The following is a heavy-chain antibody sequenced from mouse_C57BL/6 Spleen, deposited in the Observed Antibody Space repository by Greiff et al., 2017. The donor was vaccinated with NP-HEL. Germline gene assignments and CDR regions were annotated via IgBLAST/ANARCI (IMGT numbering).Heavy chain of an antibody. J-gene: IGHJ2*01. V-gene: IGHV5S21*01. CDR1: GFTFSSYA. CDR2: ISSGGDYI. D-gene: IGHD4-1*01. CDR3: TRGDGTDYFGY. Sequence: EVMLVESGAGLVKPGGSLKLSCAASGFTFSSYAMSWVRQTPEKRLEWVAYISSGGDYIYYADTVKGRFTISRDNARNTLYLQISSQKSEYTAMYYCTRGDGTDYFGYWGKGTTLTFSS.